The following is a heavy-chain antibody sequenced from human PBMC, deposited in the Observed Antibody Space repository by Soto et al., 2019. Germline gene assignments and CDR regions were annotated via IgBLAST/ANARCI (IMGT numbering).Heavy chain of an antibody. Sequence: GESLKISCKAPGFIFTSYWLSWVRQMPGKGLEWMWMLNPKDSFANYSPSFRGHVTISPDTSVTTAYLSWSSLKTSDTGIYYCARQKSGGGSYPFDFWGQGTLVTVSS. CDR1: GFIFTSYW. D-gene: IGHD3-10*01. CDR2: LNPKDSFA. V-gene: IGHV5-10-1*01. J-gene: IGHJ4*02. CDR3: ARQKSGGGSYPFDF.